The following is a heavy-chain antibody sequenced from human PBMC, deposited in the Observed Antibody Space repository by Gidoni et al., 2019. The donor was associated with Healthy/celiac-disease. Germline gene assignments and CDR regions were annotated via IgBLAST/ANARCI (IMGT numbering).Heavy chain of an antibody. CDR3: AKAVDIVATIDAFDI. CDR2: ISGSGGST. J-gene: IGHJ3*02. V-gene: IGHV3-23*01. D-gene: IGHD5-12*01. Sequence: SWVRQAPGKGLEWVSAISGSGGSTYYADSVKGRFTISRDNSKNTLYLQMNSLRAEDTAVYYCAKAVDIVATIDAFDIWGQGTMVTVSS.